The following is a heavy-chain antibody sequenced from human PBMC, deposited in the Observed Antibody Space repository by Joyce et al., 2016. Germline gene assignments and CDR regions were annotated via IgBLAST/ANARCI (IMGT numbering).Heavy chain of an antibody. J-gene: IGHJ6*02. Sequence: QVPLVQSGAEVKKPGSSVKVSCKASGGNFSTYAITSVRQAPGQVLEWRGGIMPIFATTNYAQKFQGRVTITADESTNIAYMELSGLRSEETAVYYCARVGVVVLVASNDGMDVWGQGTTVIVSS. V-gene: IGHV1-69*01. D-gene: IGHD2-15*01. CDR1: GGNFSTYA. CDR2: IMPIFATT. CDR3: ARVGVVVLVASNDGMDV.